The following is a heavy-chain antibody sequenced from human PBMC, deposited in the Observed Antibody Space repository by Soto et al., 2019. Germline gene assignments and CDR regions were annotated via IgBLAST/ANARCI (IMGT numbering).Heavy chain of an antibody. D-gene: IGHD4-4*01. Sequence: QVQLVQSGAEVKKPGASVKVSCKASGYTFTSYYMHWVRLAPGQGLEWMGIIHPDGGGTSYAQQFQGRVIMTRDTSTSTVYMEMSSLRSEDTAVYYCAVGGNYLSMDVWGQGTTVTVSS. J-gene: IGHJ6*02. CDR3: AVGGNYLSMDV. CDR1: GYTFTSYY. CDR2: IHPDGGGT. V-gene: IGHV1-46*01.